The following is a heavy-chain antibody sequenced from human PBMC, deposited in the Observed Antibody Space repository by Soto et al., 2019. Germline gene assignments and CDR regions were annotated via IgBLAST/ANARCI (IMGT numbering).Heavy chain of an antibody. D-gene: IGHD2-15*01. V-gene: IGHV3-23*01. CDR3: ARLYSRAYDI. CDR2: VTAGGDNT. J-gene: IGHJ3*02. Sequence: EVQLLESGGGLVQPGGSLRLSCAASGFTFSSYAMTWVRQTPGQGLRWVSTVTAGGDNTYHADSVKGRFTISRDTSKNTLYLQMYSLRVEDTAIYHCARLYSRAYDIWGQGTMVTVSS. CDR1: GFTFSSYA.